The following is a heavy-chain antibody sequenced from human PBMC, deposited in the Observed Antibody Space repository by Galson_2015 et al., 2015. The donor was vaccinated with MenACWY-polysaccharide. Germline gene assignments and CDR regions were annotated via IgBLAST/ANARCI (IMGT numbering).Heavy chain of an antibody. CDR1: GFSFSSYG. J-gene: IGHJ4*02. Sequence: SLRLSCAPSGFSFSSYGMNWVRQAPGKGLERVTFVRNDETNKYYADSVKGRFTISRDNSKNTLYLQMNSLRPEDTAVYYCGKDWVSYFSPVNSWGQGTLFTVSA. D-gene: IGHD3-16*01. CDR2: VRNDETNK. CDR3: GKDWVSYFSPVNS. V-gene: IGHV3-30*02.